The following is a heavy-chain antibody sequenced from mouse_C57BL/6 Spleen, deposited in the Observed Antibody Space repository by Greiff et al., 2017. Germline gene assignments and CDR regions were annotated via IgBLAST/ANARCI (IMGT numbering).Heavy chain of an antibody. CDR3: ARASGYDYDDYAMDY. V-gene: IGHV1-55*01. CDR1: GYTFTSYW. Sequence: VQLQQSGAELVKPGASVKMSCKASGYTFTSYWITWVKQRPGQGLEWIGDIYPGSGSTNYNEQFKSKATLTVDTSSSTAYMQLSSLTSEDSAVYYGARASGYDYDDYAMDYWGQGTSVTVSS. D-gene: IGHD2-4*01. J-gene: IGHJ4*01. CDR2: IYPGSGST.